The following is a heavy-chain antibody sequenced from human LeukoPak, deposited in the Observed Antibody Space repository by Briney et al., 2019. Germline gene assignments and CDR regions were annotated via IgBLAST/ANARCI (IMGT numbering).Heavy chain of an antibody. CDR1: GYIFRADW. V-gene: IGHV5-51*07. CDR3: VRHGLSSSYFGFDY. D-gene: IGHD6-13*01. CDR2: IYPGDSEP. J-gene: IGHJ4*02. Sequence: AASQVSSNKCAGYIFRADWHGWVHQMPGKGLEWMGIIYPGDSEPRYSPSYQGQVTISADTSIRAAFLQWSSLKASDSAMYYCVRHGLSSSYFGFDYWGQGTLVTVSS.